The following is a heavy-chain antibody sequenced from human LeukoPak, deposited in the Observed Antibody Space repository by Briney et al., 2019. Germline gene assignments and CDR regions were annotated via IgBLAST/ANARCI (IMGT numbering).Heavy chain of an antibody. Sequence: GEALKISCKGSGYSFTSYWIGWVRQMPGKGLEGRGMIYPGDSDTRYSPSFQGQVTISADKSISTAYLQWSSLKASDTAMYYCARPAVHKLSDAFDIWGQGTMLTVSS. J-gene: IGHJ3*02. CDR1: GYSFTSYW. D-gene: IGHD6-6*01. V-gene: IGHV5-51*01. CDR3: ARPAVHKLSDAFDI. CDR2: IYPGDSDT.